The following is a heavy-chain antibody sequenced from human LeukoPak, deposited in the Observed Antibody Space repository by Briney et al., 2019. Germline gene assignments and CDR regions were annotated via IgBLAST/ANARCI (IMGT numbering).Heavy chain of an antibody. J-gene: IGHJ6*02. CDR2: ISAYNGNT. D-gene: IGHD5-18*01. V-gene: IGHV1-18*01. Sequence: GASVKVSCKASSYTFTSYGISWVRQAPGQGLEWTGWISAYNGNTNYAQKLQGRVTMTTDTSTSTAYMELRSLRSDDTAVYYCARRSYGYGWVDVWGQGTTVTVSS. CDR3: ARRSYGYGWVDV. CDR1: SYTFTSYG.